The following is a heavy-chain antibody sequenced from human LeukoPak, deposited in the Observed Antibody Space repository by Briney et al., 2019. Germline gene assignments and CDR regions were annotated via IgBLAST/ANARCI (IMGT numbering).Heavy chain of an antibody. V-gene: IGHV1-2*02. CDR2: VNPNSGGT. Sequence: ASVKVSCKASGYTFTGYYMHWVRQAPGQGLEWMGWVNPNSGGTNFAQKFQGRVTMTRDTSISTAYMELSRLRSDDTAVYYCAREKRVAGSRGGFDPWGQGTLVTVSS. D-gene: IGHD6-19*01. CDR1: GYTFTGYY. CDR3: AREKRVAGSRGGFDP. J-gene: IGHJ5*02.